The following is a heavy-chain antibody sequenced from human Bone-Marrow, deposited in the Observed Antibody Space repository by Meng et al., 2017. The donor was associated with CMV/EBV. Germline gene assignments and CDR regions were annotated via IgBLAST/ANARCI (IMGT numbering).Heavy chain of an antibody. V-gene: IGHV3-21*01. CDR3: ARGIYSHYYYGLDG. CDR1: GFTFSSYS. CDR2: ITSSSTSI. J-gene: IGHJ6*02. D-gene: IGHD4-11*01. Sequence: GESLKISCAASGFTFSSYSVNWVRQAPGKGLEWVSYITSSSTSIYYADSMKGRFTISRDNAKNSLYLQMNSLRAEDTAVYYCARGIYSHYYYGLDGWGQGTTVTVSS.